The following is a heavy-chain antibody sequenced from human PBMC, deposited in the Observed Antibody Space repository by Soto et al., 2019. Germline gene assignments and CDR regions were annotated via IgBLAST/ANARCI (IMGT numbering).Heavy chain of an antibody. J-gene: IGHJ4*02. V-gene: IGHV3-33*01. CDR3: ARDPTVGYYGSGSSPSYYFDY. CDR2: IWYDGSNK. Sequence: GGSLRLSCAASGFTFSSYGMHWVRQAPGKGLEWVAVIWYDGSNKYYADSVKGRFTISRDNSKNTLYLQMNSLRAEDTAVYYCARDPTVGYYGSGSSPSYYFDYWGQGTLVTVSS. CDR1: GFTFSSYG. D-gene: IGHD3-10*01.